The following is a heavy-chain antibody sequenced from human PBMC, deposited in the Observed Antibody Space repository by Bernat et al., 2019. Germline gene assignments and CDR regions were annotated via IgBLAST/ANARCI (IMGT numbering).Heavy chain of an antibody. CDR2: IYPGDSDT. D-gene: IGHD5-18*01. Sequence: EVQLVQSGAEVKKPGESLKISCKGSGYSFTSYWIGCVRQMPGKGLEWMGIIYPGDSDTRYSPSFQSKVSISADKSSRTAYLQWSSLKAADTAMYYCARPGYSYGLYYWGQGTLVTVSS. CDR3: ARPGYSYGLYY. V-gene: IGHV5-51*01. J-gene: IGHJ4*02. CDR1: GYSFTSYW.